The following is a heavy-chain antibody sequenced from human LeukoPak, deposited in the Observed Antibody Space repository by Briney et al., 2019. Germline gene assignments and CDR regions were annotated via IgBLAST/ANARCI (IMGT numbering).Heavy chain of an antibody. D-gene: IGHD1-26*01. CDR1: GYTFTSYD. J-gene: IGHJ5*02. CDR2: INPNSGGT. Sequence: ASVKVSCKASGYTFTSYDINWVRQATGQGLEWMGWINPNSGGTNYAQKFQGRVTMTRDTSISTAYMELSRLRSDDTAVYYCAREPSGSYYLYWFDPWGQGTLVTVSS. V-gene: IGHV1-2*02. CDR3: AREPSGSYYLYWFDP.